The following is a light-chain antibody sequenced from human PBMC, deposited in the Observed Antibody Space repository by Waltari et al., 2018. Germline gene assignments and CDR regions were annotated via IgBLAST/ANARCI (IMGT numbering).Light chain of an antibody. CDR1: SSDVGDYKY. CDR3: CSYAGSATPVL. CDR2: DVT. V-gene: IGLV2-23*02. J-gene: IGLJ2*01. Sequence: QSALTQAASVSGSPGQSITISCAGTSSDVGDYKYVSWYQQHPGKAPKLMIYDVTKRPAGVSKRCSCSKSASTASLTISGLQAEDEADYYCCSYAGSATPVLFGGGTKLTVL.